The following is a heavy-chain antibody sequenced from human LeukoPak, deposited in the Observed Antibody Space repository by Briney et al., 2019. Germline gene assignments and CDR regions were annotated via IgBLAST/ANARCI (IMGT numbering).Heavy chain of an antibody. CDR1: GGSISSSSYY. J-gene: IGHJ4*02. Sequence: SETLSLTCTVSGGSISSSSYYWGWIRQPPGKGLEWIETIYYSGSTYQNSSLKSRVTISKDTSKNQFSLKLSFVTAADTAVYFCARGWQLSDYFDYWGRGTLVTVSS. V-gene: IGHV4-39*01. CDR3: ARGWQLSDYFDY. CDR2: IYYSGST. D-gene: IGHD4-23*01.